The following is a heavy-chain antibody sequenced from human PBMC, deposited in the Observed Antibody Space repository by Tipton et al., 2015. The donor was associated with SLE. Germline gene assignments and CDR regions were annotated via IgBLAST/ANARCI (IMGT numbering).Heavy chain of an antibody. Sequence: GLVKPSETLSLTCKVSAGSFTGYYWSWVRQSPTKGLEWIGEINHSGSTNYDPSLKSRVTISVDTSKNQFSLKLRSVTAADTAVYYCARSRLYPGPDAFDIWGQGTMVTVSS. CDR2: INHSGST. CDR1: AGSFTGYY. J-gene: IGHJ3*02. CDR3: ARSRLYPGPDAFDI. V-gene: IGHV4-34*01. D-gene: IGHD3-10*01.